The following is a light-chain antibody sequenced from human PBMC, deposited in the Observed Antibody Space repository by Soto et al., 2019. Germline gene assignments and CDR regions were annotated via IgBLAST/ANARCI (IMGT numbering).Light chain of an antibody. CDR3: QQRSNWRRT. V-gene: IGKV3-11*01. CDR2: DAS. J-gene: IGKJ4*01. CDR1: QSVSSY. Sequence: EIVLTQSPATLSVSPGERATLSCRASQSVSSYLAWYQQKPGQAPRLLIYDASNRATGIPARFSGSGSGTDFTLTISSLEPEDFAVYYCQQRSNWRRTFGGGTKVDIK.